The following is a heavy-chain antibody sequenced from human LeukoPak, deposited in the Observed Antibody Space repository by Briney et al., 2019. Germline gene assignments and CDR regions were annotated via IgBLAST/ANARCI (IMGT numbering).Heavy chain of an antibody. CDR3: AKGRVAGNGWTFNDC. V-gene: IGHV3-23*01. J-gene: IGHJ4*02. CDR2: FSGSGAGA. D-gene: IGHD6-19*01. Sequence: GGSLRLSCAASGFTFNSYGMSWVRQAPGKGLEWVSSFSGSGAGAYYADSVKGRFTVSRDNSKNTLYLQMNSLRAEDTAVYYCAKGRVAGNGWTFNDCWGQGTLVTVSS. CDR1: GFTFNSYG.